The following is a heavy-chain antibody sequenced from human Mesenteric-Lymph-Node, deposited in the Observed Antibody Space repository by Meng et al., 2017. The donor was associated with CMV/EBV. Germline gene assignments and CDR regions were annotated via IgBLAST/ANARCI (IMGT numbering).Heavy chain of an antibody. D-gene: IGHD3-9*01. CDR3: ARGSSYDILTGYFDY. J-gene: IGHJ4*02. CDR2: INHSGST. CDR1: GGSFSGYY. Sequence: QVPLHLWGAVLLKPSETLSVTCSGYGGSFSGYYWNWIRQSPEKGLEWIGEINHSGSTTYNPSFTSRIIISVDTSTNQISLNMSSVTAADTAVYYCARGSSYDILTGYFDYWGQGALVTVSS. V-gene: IGHV4-34*01.